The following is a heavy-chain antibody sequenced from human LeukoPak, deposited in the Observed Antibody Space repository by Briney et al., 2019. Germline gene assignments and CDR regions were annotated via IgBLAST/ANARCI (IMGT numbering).Heavy chain of an antibody. J-gene: IGHJ4*02. CDR2: IYYSGST. D-gene: IGHD3-3*01. CDR1: GGSISSGGYY. CDR3: ARSMDYDFWSGPTPTAPFGY. Sequence: SETLSLTCTVSGGSISSGGYYWSWIRQHPGKGLEWIGYIYYSGSTYYNLSLKSRVTISVDTSKNQFSLKLSSVTAADTAVYYCARSMDYDFWSGPTPTAPFGYWGQGTLVTVSS. V-gene: IGHV4-31*03.